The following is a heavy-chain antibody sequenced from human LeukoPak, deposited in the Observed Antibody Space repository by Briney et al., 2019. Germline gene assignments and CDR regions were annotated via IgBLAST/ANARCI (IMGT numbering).Heavy chain of an antibody. CDR3: ATIVGPTRVDS. V-gene: IGHV4-39*07. CDR1: GASISSNTYY. D-gene: IGHD1-26*01. Sequence: PSETLSLTCTVSGASISSNTYYWGWIRQPPGKGLEWIGTIYYSGSTYYNPSLKSRVTLSLDTSNNQFSLKVSSVTAADTAVYYCATIVGPTRVDSWGQGTLVTVSS. J-gene: IGHJ4*02. CDR2: IYYSGST.